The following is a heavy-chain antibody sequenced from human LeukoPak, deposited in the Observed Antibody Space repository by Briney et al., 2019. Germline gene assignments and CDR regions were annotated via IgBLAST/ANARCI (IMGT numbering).Heavy chain of an antibody. CDR1: GFTVSSNH. D-gene: IGHD6-19*01. J-gene: IGHJ4*02. CDR3: ARDSNGPAF. V-gene: IGHV3-53*01. Sequence: PGGSLRLSCAVSGFTVSSNHMSWVRQAPGKGLEWVSVFYSDGGTFYSDSVKGRFTISRDYSKSTLYLQMNSLRADDTAVYYCARDSNGPAFWGQGTLVTVSS. CDR2: FYSDGGT.